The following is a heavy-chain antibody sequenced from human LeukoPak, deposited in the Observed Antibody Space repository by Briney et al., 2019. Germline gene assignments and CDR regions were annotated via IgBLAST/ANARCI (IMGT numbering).Heavy chain of an antibody. CDR1: GFAFTTYY. V-gene: IGHV1-2*02. J-gene: IGHJ3*01. CDR2: INPNSGGT. Sequence: ASVKVSCKTSGFAFTTYYIHWVRQAPGQRPKWMGWINPNSGGTKYAQRFRDRIIVTRDTSITTAYMEMRRLTSDDTAMYYCARDRAHVGTMVDVFDFWGQGTMVTVSS. D-gene: IGHD5-12*01. CDR3: ARDRAHVGTMVDVFDF.